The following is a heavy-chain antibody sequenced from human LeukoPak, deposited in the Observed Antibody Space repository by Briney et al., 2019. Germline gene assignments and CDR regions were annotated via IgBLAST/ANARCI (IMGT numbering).Heavy chain of an antibody. Sequence: GGSLRLSCAASGFTFSSYGMHWVRQAPGKGLEWVAVISYDGSNKYYADSVKGRFTISRDNSKNTLYLQMNSLRAEDTAVYYCARAGSDRYGDYDPWFDYWGQGTLVTVSS. D-gene: IGHD4-17*01. CDR3: ARAGSDRYGDYDPWFDY. V-gene: IGHV3-30*03. J-gene: IGHJ4*02. CDR2: ISYDGSNK. CDR1: GFTFSSYG.